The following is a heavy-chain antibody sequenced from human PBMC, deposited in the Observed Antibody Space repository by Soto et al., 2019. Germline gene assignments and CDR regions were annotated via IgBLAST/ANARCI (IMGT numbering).Heavy chain of an antibody. CDR1: GVSITSHY. J-gene: IGHJ4*02. CDR3: TGGGPGHHFDY. CDR2: IHYSGST. D-gene: IGHD7-27*01. Sequence: QVQLQESGPGLVKPSETLSLTCTVSGVSITSHYWTWIRQPPGKGLEWIGNIHYSGSTNYSPSLKSRVIISVDTSENQSSLKLSSVTTADTAVYYCTGGGPGHHFDYWGQGTLVTVSS. V-gene: IGHV4-59*11.